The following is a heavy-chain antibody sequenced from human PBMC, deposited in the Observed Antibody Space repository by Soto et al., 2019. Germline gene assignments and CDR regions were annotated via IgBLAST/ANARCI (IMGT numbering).Heavy chain of an antibody. CDR2: IYYSGST. CDR3: ARRYSSAFDI. D-gene: IGHD6-13*01. Sequence: PSETLSLTCTVSGGSISSSSYYWGWIRQPPGKGLEWIGYIYYSGSTNYNPSLKSRVTISVDTSKNQFSLKLSSVTAADTAVYDCARRYSSAFDIWGKGTMVTVSS. J-gene: IGHJ3*02. V-gene: IGHV4-61*05. CDR1: GGSISSSSYY.